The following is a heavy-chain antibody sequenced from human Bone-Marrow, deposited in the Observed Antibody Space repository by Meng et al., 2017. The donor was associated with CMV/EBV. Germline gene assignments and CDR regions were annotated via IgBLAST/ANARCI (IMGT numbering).Heavy chain of an antibody. D-gene: IGHD1-26*01. J-gene: IGHJ4*02. CDR2: INWNGDSI. CDR1: GFTFDDHA. Sequence: SLKISCAASGFTFDDHAMHWVRQAPGKGLEWVSGINWNGDSIVYADSVKGRFTISRDNAKNSLYLQMNSLRAEDTALYYCAKGRYSGSSGYFDYWGQGTLATVSS. V-gene: IGHV3-9*01. CDR3: AKGRYSGSSGYFDY.